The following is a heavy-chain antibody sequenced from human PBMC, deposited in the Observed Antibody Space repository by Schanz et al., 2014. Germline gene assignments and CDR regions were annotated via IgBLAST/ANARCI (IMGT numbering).Heavy chain of an antibody. D-gene: IGHD3-22*01. CDR2: ISSDGSKK. CDR1: GFNFANHA. CDR3: AKSYDTSGYSGFDY. Sequence: QVQLVESGGGVVQPERSLRLSCAASGFNFANHAIHWVRQGQGNGLQWVAVISSDGSKKLYADSVKARFTISRDNSKNTLYLQMNSLRTEDTAVYFCAKSYDTSGYSGFDYWGQGTLXTVSS. J-gene: IGHJ4*02. V-gene: IGHV3-30*18.